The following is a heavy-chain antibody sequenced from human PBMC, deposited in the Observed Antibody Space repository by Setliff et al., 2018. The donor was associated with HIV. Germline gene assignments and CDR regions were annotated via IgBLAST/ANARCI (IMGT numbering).Heavy chain of an antibody. CDR3: ASRAIVVIPDY. CDR2: IYYSGSN. V-gene: IGHV4-39*01. CDR1: GGSISNSRYY. J-gene: IGHJ4*02. D-gene: IGHD3-22*01. Sequence: SETLSLTCTVSGGSISNSRYYWSWSRQPPGKGLEWIGSIYYSGSNYYKPSLKSRVTISVDTSKNQFSLKLSSVTAADAAVYYCASRAIVVIPDYWGQGTLVTAPQ.